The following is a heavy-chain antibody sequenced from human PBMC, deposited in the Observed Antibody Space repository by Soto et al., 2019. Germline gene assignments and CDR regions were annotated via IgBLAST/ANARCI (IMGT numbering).Heavy chain of an antibody. Sequence: LRLSCAASGFTFSSYGMHWVRQAPGKGLEWVAVIWYDGSNKYYADSVKGRFTISRDNSKNTLYLQMNSLRAEDTAVYYCAREAIARGYSYGLPFDPWGQGTLVTVSS. CDR2: IWYDGSNK. V-gene: IGHV3-33*01. CDR1: GFTFSSYG. J-gene: IGHJ5*02. D-gene: IGHD5-18*01. CDR3: AREAIARGYSYGLPFDP.